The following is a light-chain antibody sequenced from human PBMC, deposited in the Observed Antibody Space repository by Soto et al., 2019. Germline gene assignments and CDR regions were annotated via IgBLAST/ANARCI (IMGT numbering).Light chain of an antibody. CDR1: QSVSSN. CDR2: DAS. J-gene: IGKJ4*01. Sequence: EIVMTQSPATLSVSPGEIATLSCMSSQSVSSNLAWYQQKPGQAPRLLIYDASTRATSIPARFRGGGSGTEFTLTISSLQSEDFAVYYCRQYNNWPPVTFGGGTKVDIK. CDR3: RQYNNWPPVT. V-gene: IGKV3-15*01.